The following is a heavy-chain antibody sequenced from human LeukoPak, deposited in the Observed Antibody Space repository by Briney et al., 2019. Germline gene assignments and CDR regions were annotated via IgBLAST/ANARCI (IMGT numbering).Heavy chain of an antibody. Sequence: GGSLRLSCAASGFTFSSYNMNWVRQAPGKGLEWVSSISSTSSYINYADSVKGRFTISRDKAKNSLYLQMNSLRAEDTAVYYCARVTLTGYYAFDYWGQGTPVTVSS. D-gene: IGHD3-9*01. CDR1: GFTFSSYN. CDR2: ISSTSSYI. J-gene: IGHJ4*02. CDR3: ARVTLTGYYAFDY. V-gene: IGHV3-21*01.